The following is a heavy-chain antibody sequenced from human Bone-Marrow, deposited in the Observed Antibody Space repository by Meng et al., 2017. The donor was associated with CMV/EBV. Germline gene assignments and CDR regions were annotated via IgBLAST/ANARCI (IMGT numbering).Heavy chain of an antibody. J-gene: IGHJ4*02. CDR2: INWNGGST. Sequence: GGSLKLSCASSGFTYDDYGMSWVRQAPGKGLEWGSGINWNGGSTGYADSVKGRFTISRDNAKISLYLQMNSLRAEDTALYYCARDFGYCTNGVCYSDYWGQGTLVTVSS. V-gene: IGHV3-20*04. CDR3: ARDFGYCTNGVCYSDY. CDR1: GFTYDDYG. D-gene: IGHD2-8*01.